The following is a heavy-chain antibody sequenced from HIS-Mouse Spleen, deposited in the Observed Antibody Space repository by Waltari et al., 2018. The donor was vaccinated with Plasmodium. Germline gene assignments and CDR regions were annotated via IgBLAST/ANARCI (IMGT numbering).Heavy chain of an antibody. Sequence: QLQLQESGPGLVKPSETLSLTCTVSGGSISSSSYYWGWIRQPPGKGLEWIGSIDYGGNTYYNPSLKSRVTISGDTSKNQFSLKRSSVTAADTAVYYCAREPPYYDFWSGYYDYWGQGTLVTVSS. V-gene: IGHV4-39*07. D-gene: IGHD3-3*01. J-gene: IGHJ4*02. CDR1: GGSISSSSYY. CDR2: IDYGGNT. CDR3: AREPPYYDFWSGYYDY.